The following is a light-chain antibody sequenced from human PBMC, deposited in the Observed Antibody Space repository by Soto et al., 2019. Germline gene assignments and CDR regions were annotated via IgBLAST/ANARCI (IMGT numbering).Light chain of an antibody. V-gene: IGLV1-40*01. J-gene: IGLJ1*01. CDR2: ANS. CDR3: QSYGSRRSGYV. CDR1: SSNIGAGYD. Sequence: QSMLTQPPSVSVAPGQSVTIFCTGNSSNIGAGYDVHWYQQLPRTSPKLLIYANSNRASGVPDRFSGSKSGTSASLAITGLQAEDEAEYYCQSYGSRRSGYVIGAGTKGTVL.